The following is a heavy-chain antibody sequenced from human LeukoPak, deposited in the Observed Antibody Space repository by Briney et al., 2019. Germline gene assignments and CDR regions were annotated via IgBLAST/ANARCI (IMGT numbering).Heavy chain of an antibody. J-gene: IGHJ6*04. D-gene: IGHD3-10*02. CDR2: ISSSGSTI. CDR1: GFTFNNAW. CDR3: AELGITMIGGV. Sequence: GGSLRLSCAASGFTFNNAWMSWVRQAPGKGLEWVSYISSSGSTIYYADSVKGRFTISRDNAKNSLYLQMNSLRAEDTAVYYCAELGITMIGGVWGKGTTVTISS. V-gene: IGHV3-11*04.